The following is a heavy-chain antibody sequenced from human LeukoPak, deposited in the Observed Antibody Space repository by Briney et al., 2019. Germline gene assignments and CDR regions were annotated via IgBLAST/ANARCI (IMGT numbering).Heavy chain of an antibody. V-gene: IGHV3-23*01. CDR2: ISGSGGST. Sequence: GGSLRLSCAASGFTFSSYAMSGVRQAPGKGLEWVSAISGSGGSTYYADSVKGRFTISRDNSKNTLYLKMNSLRAEDTAVYYCARAYCGGDCYRAYYYYGMDVWGQGTTVTVSS. CDR1: GFTFSSYA. J-gene: IGHJ6*02. D-gene: IGHD2-21*02. CDR3: ARAYCGGDCYRAYYYYGMDV.